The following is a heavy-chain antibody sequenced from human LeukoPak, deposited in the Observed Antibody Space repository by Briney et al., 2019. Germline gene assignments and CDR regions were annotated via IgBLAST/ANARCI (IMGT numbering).Heavy chain of an antibody. CDR2: IYSGGST. V-gene: IGHV3-53*01. D-gene: IGHD3-10*01. CDR3: ARDSRSGSYNYFDY. Sequence: GGSLRLSCAASGFTVSSNYMSWVRQAPGKGLEWVSVIYSGGSTYYADSVKGRFTISRDNSKNTLYLQMNSLRAEDTAVYYCARDSRSGSYNYFDYWGQGTLVTVSS. CDR1: GFTVSSNY. J-gene: IGHJ4*02.